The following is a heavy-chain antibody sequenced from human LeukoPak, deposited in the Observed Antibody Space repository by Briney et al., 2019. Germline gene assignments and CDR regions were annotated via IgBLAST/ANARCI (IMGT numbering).Heavy chain of an antibody. CDR3: ARDGRYGDFDY. CDR1: GFTFSSYG. D-gene: IGHD4-17*01. V-gene: IGHV3-33*01. CDR2: IWYDGSNK. J-gene: IGHJ4*02. Sequence: GGSLRLSCAASGFTFSSYGMHWFRQAPGKGLEWAAVIWYDGSNKYYADSVKGRFTISRDNSKNTLYLQMNSLRAEDTAVYYCARDGRYGDFDYWGQGTLVTVSS.